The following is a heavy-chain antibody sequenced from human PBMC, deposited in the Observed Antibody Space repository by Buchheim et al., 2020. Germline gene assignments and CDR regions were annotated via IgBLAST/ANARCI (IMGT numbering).Heavy chain of an antibody. J-gene: IGHJ2*01. CDR2: IKQDGSEK. V-gene: IGHV3-7*01. CDR1: GFTFSSYW. CDR3: ARAGVGATVLWGKRSRYFDL. Sequence: EVQLVESGGGLVQPGGSLRLSCAASGFTFSSYWMSWVRQAPGKGLEWVANIKQDGSEKYYVDSVKGRFTISRDNAKNSLYLQMNSLRAEDTAVYYCARAGVGATVLWGKRSRYFDLWGRGT. D-gene: IGHD1-26*01.